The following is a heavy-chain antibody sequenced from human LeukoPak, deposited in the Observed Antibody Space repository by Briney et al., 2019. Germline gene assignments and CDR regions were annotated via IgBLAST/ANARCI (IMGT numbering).Heavy chain of an antibody. V-gene: IGHV1-46*01. CDR3: ARDVRYYDSSGWQDY. CDR2: INPSGGST. CDR1: GYTFTSYY. J-gene: IGHJ4*02. Sequence: ASVKVSCKASGYTFTSYYMHWVRQAPGQGLEWMGIINPSGGSTSYAQKFQGRVTMTRDTSTSTVYMELSSPRSEDTAVYYCARDVRYYDSSGWQDYWGQGTLVTVSS. D-gene: IGHD3-22*01.